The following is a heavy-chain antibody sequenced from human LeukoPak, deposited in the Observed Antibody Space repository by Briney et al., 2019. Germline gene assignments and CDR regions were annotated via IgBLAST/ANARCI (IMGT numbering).Heavy chain of an antibody. CDR3: ARGVYIAAAKYGY. D-gene: IGHD6-13*01. Sequence: SETLSLTCTVSGGSISSYYWSWIRQPPGKGLEWIGYIYYSGTTNYNPSLKSRVTISVDTSKNQFSLKLSSVTAADTAVYYCARGVYIAAAKYGYWGQETLVTVSS. CDR1: GGSISSYY. CDR2: IYYSGTT. V-gene: IGHV4-59*01. J-gene: IGHJ4*02.